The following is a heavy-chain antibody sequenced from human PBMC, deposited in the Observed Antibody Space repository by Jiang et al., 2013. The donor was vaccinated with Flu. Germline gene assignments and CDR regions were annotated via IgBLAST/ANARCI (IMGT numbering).Heavy chain of an antibody. CDR1: GGSISSSSYY. D-gene: IGHD6-19*01. J-gene: IGHJ5*02. V-gene: IGHV4-39*07. CDR2: IYYSGST. Sequence: GSGLVKPSETLSLTCTVSGGSISSSSYYWGWIRQPPGKGLEWIGSIYYSGSTYYNPSLKSRVTISVDTSKNQFSLKLSSVTAADTAVYYCARPGWAVADLDHWFDPGAREPWSPSPQ. CDR3: ARPGWAVADLDHWFDP.